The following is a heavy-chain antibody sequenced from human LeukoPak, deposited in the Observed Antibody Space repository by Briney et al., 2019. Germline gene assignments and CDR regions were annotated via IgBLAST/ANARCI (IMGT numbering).Heavy chain of an antibody. CDR1: GGSISSGSYY. Sequence: SETLSLTCTVSGGSISSGSYYWSWIRQPAGKGLEWIGRIYTSGSTNYNPSLKSRVTISVDTSKNQFSLKLSSVTAADTAVYYCARENPSDDYVWGSFYYWGQGTLVTVSS. CDR3: ARENPSDDYVWGSFYY. V-gene: IGHV4-61*02. CDR2: IYTSGST. D-gene: IGHD3-16*01. J-gene: IGHJ4*02.